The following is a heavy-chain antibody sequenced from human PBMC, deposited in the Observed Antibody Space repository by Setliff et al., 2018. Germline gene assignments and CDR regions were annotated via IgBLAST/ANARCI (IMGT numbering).Heavy chain of an antibody. CDR3: VRGNYDNEDYREYFRH. J-gene: IGHJ1*01. CDR2: ISSYGGST. CDR1: GFSFRSYA. V-gene: IGHV3-64*02. Sequence: GGSLRLSCAASGFSFRSYAMHWVRQAPGKGLEYVATISSYGGSTYYAESLKGRFIISRDNSNSTLFPQMDSLGHGDMAVYYCVRGNYDNEDYREYFRHWGQGVLVTVSS. D-gene: IGHD3-22*01.